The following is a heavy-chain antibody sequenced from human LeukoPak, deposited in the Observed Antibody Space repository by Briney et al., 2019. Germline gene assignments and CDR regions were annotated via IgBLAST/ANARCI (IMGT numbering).Heavy chain of an antibody. J-gene: IGHJ5*02. CDR1: GDSISDYY. CDR3: ARLGNSSWFDP. CDR2: IYSSGRT. Sequence: PSETLSLTCTVSGDSISDYYWTWIRQPAGKGLDWIGHIYSSGRTNYNPSLRSRVTMSVDTSKNQFSLKLSSVTAADTAVYYCARLGNSSWFDPWGQGTLVTVSS. D-gene: IGHD4-11*01. V-gene: IGHV4-4*07.